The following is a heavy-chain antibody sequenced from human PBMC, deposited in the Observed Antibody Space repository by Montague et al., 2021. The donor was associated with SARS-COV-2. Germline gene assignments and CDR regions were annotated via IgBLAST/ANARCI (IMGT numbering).Heavy chain of an antibody. CDR1: GVSISSYY. CDR3: ARAVQNGYDFDY. D-gene: IGHD3-16*01. J-gene: IGHJ4*02. Sequence: SETLSLTCSISGVSISSYYWSWIRQPPGKGLEWIGLISPTGSTNYNPSLESRVTLSIDTPKSQFSLKVRSVTAADTAVYYCARAVQNGYDFDYWGQGTLVTISS. V-gene: IGHV4-4*07. CDR2: ISPTGST.